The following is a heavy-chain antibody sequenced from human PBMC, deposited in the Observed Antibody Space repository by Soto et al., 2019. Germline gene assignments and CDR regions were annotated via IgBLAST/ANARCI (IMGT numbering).Heavy chain of an antibody. CDR1: GYTFTSYG. CDR3: AGRRYCTNGVCYTAFDI. J-gene: IGHJ3*02. Sequence: ASVKVSCKASGYTFTSYGISWVRQAPGQGLEWMGWISAYNGNTNYAQKLQGRVTMTTDTSTSTAYMELRSLRSDDTAVYYCAGRRYCTNGVCYTAFDIWGQATMVTVSS. D-gene: IGHD2-8*01. V-gene: IGHV1-18*01. CDR2: ISAYNGNT.